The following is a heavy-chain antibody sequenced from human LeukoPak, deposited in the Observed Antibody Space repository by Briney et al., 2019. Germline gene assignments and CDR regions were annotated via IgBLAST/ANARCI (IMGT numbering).Heavy chain of an antibody. D-gene: IGHD4-17*01. CDR3: ARPLETPDYGDYYFDY. V-gene: IGHV5-51*01. CDR2: IYPGDSDT. CDR1: GYSFTSYW. Sequence: GESLKISCKGSGYSFTSYWIGWVRQMPGKGLGWIGIIYPGDSDTRYSPSFQGQVTISADKSISTHYLQWSSLKASDTAMYYCARPLETPDYGDYYFDYWGQGTLVTVSS. J-gene: IGHJ4*02.